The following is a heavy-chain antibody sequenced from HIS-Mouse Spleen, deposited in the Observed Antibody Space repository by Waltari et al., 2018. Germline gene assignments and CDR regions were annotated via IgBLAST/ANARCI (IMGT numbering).Heavy chain of an antibody. CDR1: GGSISSSSYY. J-gene: IGHJ4*02. D-gene: IGHD6-6*01. V-gene: IGHV4-39*07. Sequence: QLQLQESGPGLVKPAETLSLTCTVSGGSISSSSYYWGLIRQPPGKGLEWIGSIYYSGSTYYNPSLKSRVTISVDTSKNQFSLKLSSVTAADTAVYYCASRYSSSSQFGYWGQGTLVTVSS. CDR2: IYYSGST. CDR3: ASRYSSSSQFGY.